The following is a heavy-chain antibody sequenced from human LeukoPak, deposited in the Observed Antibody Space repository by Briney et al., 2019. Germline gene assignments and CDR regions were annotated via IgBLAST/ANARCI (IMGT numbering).Heavy chain of an antibody. V-gene: IGHV3-66*01. CDR2: IYSGGST. D-gene: IGHD3-3*01. Sequence: GGSLRLSCAASGFTVSSNYMSWVRQAPGKGLEWVSVIYSGGSTYYADSVKGRFTISRDNSKNTLYLQMNSLRAEDTAVYYRARGPLRFLTDVWGQGTTVTVSS. CDR1: GFTVSSNY. CDR3: ARGPLRFLTDV. J-gene: IGHJ6*02.